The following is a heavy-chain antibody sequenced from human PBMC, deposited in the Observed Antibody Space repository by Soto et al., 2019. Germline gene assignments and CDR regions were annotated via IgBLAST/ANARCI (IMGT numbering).Heavy chain of an antibody. Sequence: GASVKVSCKASGGTFSSYAISWVRQAPGQGLEWMGGIIPIFGTANYAQKFQGRVTITADESTSTAYMELSSLRSEDTAVYYCARIPMDSCGYYYVDYGYWGQGTLVTVSS. CDR3: ARIPMDSCGYYYVDYGY. V-gene: IGHV1-69*13. J-gene: IGHJ4*02. CDR1: GGTFSSYA. CDR2: IIPIFGTA. D-gene: IGHD3-22*01.